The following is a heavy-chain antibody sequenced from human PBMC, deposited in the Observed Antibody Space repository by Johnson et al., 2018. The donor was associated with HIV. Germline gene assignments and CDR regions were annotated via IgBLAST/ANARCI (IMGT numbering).Heavy chain of an antibody. Sequence: QVQLVESGGGVVQPGRSLRLSCAASGFTFSSYAMHWVRQAPGKGLEWVAVISYDGNNKYYADSVKGRFTISRDNSKNTLYLQMNSLRADDTAVYYCVRGGQWGATDAFDVWGQGTMVTVSS. V-gene: IGHV3-30*14. CDR2: ISYDGNNK. J-gene: IGHJ3*01. D-gene: IGHD6-19*01. CDR1: GFTFSSYA. CDR3: VRGGQWGATDAFDV.